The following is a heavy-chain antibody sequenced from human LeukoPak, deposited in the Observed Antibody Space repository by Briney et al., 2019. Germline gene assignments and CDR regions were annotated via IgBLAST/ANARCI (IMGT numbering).Heavy chain of an antibody. CDR2: INHSGST. CDR1: GGSFSGYY. V-gene: IGHV4-34*01. Sequence: SETLSLTCAVYGGSFSGYYWSWIRQPPGKGLEWIGEINHSGSTYYNPSLKSRVTISVDTSKNQFSLKLTSVTAADTAVYYCARTTDYYSPAFDIWGQGTMVTVSS. CDR3: ARTTDYYSPAFDI. J-gene: IGHJ3*02. D-gene: IGHD3-9*01.